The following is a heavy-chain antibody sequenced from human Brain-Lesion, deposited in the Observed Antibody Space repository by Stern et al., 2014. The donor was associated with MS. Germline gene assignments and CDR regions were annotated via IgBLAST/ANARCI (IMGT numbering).Heavy chain of an antibody. CDR2: IYYSGRT. V-gene: IGHV4-39*01. CDR1: GGSISSSSYY. Sequence: QVQLVQSGPGLVKPSETLSLTCTVSGGSISSSSYYWGWIRQPPGKGLEWIGSIYYSGRTYYNPSLQSRVTISVDTSKNPFSLQLSSVTAADTAVYYCASWLVNAFDIWGQGTMVTVSS. J-gene: IGHJ3*02. D-gene: IGHD6-6*01. CDR3: ASWLVNAFDI.